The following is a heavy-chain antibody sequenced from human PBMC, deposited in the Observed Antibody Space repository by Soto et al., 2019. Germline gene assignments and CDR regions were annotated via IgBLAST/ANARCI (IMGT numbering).Heavy chain of an antibody. CDR3: ARDLPPLLDILTGYIGY. CDR2: IWYDGSNK. CDR1: GFTFSSYG. Sequence: QVQLVESGGGVVQPGRSLRLSCAASGFTFSSYGMHWVRQAPGKGLEWVAVIWYDGSNKYYADSVKGRFTISRDNSKNTLYLQMNSLRAEDTTVYYCARDLPPLLDILTGYIGYWGQGTLVTVSS. J-gene: IGHJ4*02. V-gene: IGHV3-33*01. D-gene: IGHD3-9*01.